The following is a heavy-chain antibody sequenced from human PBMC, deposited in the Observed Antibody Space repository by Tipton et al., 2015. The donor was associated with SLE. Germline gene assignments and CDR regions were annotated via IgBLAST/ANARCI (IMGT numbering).Heavy chain of an antibody. V-gene: IGHV1-69*05. Sequence: QSGAEVKKPGSSLKVSCKASGGTFSSYAISWVRQALVQGLEWMGGIIPSFGTANYAQKFQGRVPITTDESTSKAYMELSSLRSEDTAVYYCAGNAYSCSITDVFDIWGQGTMVTVTS. CDR1: GGTFSSYA. J-gene: IGHJ3*02. D-gene: IGHD6-13*01. CDR3: AGNAYSCSITDVFDI. CDR2: IIPSFGTA.